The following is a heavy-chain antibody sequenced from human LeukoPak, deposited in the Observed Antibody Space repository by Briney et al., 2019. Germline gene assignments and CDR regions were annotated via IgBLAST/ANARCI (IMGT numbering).Heavy chain of an antibody. CDR2: INSDGSST. J-gene: IGHJ4*02. V-gene: IGHV3-74*01. Sequence: PGGSLRLSCAASGFTFSSYWMHWVRQAPGKGLVWVSRINSDGSSTSYADSVKGRFTISRDNSKNSLYLQMNSLRTEDTALYYCAKDYYDFWSGYSYYFDYWGQGTLVTVSS. CDR1: GFTFSSYW. D-gene: IGHD3-3*01. CDR3: AKDYYDFWSGYSYYFDY.